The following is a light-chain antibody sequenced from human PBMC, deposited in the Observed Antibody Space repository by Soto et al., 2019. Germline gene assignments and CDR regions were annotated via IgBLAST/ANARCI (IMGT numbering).Light chain of an antibody. CDR3: QQYNNWPPWT. CDR1: QSVSSN. V-gene: IGKV3-15*01. J-gene: IGKJ1*01. CDR2: GAS. Sequence: EIVMTQSPATLSVSPGERATLSCRASQSVSSNLAWYQQKPGQAPRLLIYGASTRATGIPARFSGSGSGTEFTLTISSLQSEDFAVYYCQQYNNWPPWTFGPGTNVDI.